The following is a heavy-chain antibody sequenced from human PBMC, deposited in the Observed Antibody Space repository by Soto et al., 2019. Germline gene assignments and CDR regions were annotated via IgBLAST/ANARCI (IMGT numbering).Heavy chain of an antibody. V-gene: IGHV3-23*01. CDR2: ISGSGGST. CDR3: AGDYYDSSGYTQLDY. CDR1: GFTFSSYA. D-gene: IGHD3-22*01. Sequence: GSLRLSCAASGFTFSSYAMSWVRQAPGKGLEWVSAISGSGGSTYYADSVKGRFTISRDNSKNTLYLQMNSLRAEDTAVYYCAGDYYDSSGYTQLDYWGQGTLVTVSS. J-gene: IGHJ4*02.